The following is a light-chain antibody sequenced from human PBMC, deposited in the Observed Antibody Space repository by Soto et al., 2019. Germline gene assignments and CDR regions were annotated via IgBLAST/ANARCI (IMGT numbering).Light chain of an antibody. CDR3: QAWDSSFVG. CDR1: KLGDKY. J-gene: IGLJ2*01. V-gene: IGLV3-1*01. CDR2: QDS. Sequence: SYELTQPPSVSVSPGQTASITCSGAKLGDKYACWYQQKPGQSPVLVIYQDSKRPSGIPERFSGSNSGNTATLTISGPQAMDEADYYCQAWDSSFVGFGGGTKVPDL.